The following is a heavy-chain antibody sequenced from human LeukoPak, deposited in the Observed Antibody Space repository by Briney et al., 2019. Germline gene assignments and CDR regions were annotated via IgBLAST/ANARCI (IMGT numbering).Heavy chain of an antibody. CDR3: ARDWGSYDSSVAFPV. D-gene: IGHD3-22*01. V-gene: IGHV3-33*08. CDR1: GFTFSTYG. Sequence: GRSLRLSCAASGFTFSTYGMHWVRQAPGKGLEWVSGIRYNGSNKYYADSVKGRFTISRDNSKNTLYLQMNSLRAEDTAVYYCARDWGSYDSSVAFPVWGQGTLVTVSS. CDR2: IRYNGSNK. J-gene: IGHJ4*02.